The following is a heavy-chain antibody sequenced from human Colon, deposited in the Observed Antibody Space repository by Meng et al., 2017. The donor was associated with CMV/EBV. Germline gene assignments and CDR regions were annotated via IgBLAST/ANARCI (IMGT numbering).Heavy chain of an antibody. CDR2: MDRDGSSS. D-gene: IGHD1-26*01. CDR3: VRAAPSGSYDF. V-gene: IGHV3-74*01. Sequence: SCAFSGFGLAAKQGQGFRQAPRKGPGLVSRMDRDGSSSDYADSVKGRFIISRDNAGNTLDLQMNSLRAEDTAMYYCVRAAPSGSYDFWGQGTLVTVSS. J-gene: IGHJ4*02. CDR1: GFGLAAKQ.